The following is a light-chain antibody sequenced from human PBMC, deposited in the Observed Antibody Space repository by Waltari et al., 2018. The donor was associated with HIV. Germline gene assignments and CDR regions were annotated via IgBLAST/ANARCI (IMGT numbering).Light chain of an antibody. J-gene: IGKJ3*01. CDR2: DAS. CDR1: QSIGTD. V-gene: IGKV3-15*01. CDR3: QQYHNWPPLT. Sequence: IFMTQSPVNVSLSPGERASFTCRASQSIGTDLAWYQYRPGQAPRLPIYDASTRAPGIAVRFSASGSGTDFTLFISGLHSEDCVTYFCQQYHNWPPLTFGPGTKMEIK.